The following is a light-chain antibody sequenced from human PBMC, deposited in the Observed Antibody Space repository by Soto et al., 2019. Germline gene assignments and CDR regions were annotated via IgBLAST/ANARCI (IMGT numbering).Light chain of an antibody. V-gene: IGLV1-47*01. CDR2: KNN. J-gene: IGLJ1*01. CDR3: AAWGDSLRV. Sequence: QSVLTQPPSASGTPGQRVTISCSGSSSNIGDSYIYWYQQLPGTAPKLLIYKNNLRPSGVPDRFSGSKSGTSASLAISGLRSEDEADYYCAAWGDSLRVFGTGTK. CDR1: SSNIGDSY.